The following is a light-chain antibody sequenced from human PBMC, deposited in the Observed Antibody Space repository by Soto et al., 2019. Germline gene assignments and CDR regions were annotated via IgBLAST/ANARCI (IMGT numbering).Light chain of an antibody. CDR1: QSVSRF. Sequence: EIVLTQSPATLSLFPGESATLSCRTSQSVSRFLGWYQLKPGQSPRLLIYDASNRATGIPARFSGSGVVRNFSLTISSLEPEDFAIYYCQQRINWPLTFGGGTRVEIK. CDR2: DAS. CDR3: QQRINWPLT. V-gene: IGKV3-11*02. J-gene: IGKJ4*01.